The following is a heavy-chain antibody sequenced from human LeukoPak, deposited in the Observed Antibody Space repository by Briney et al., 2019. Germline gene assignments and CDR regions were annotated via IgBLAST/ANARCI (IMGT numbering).Heavy chain of an antibody. V-gene: IGHV3-49*04. Sequence: GRSLRLSCTASGFTFGDYSMSWVRQAPGKGLEWVGFIRSKTFGGTTEYAASVKGRFTISRDDSKSIAYLQMNSLKTEDTAVYYCTRDPDCSSISCHGYFDYWGQGTLVTVSS. D-gene: IGHD2-2*01. CDR2: IRSKTFGGTT. J-gene: IGHJ4*02. CDR3: TRDPDCSSISCHGYFDY. CDR1: GFTFGDYS.